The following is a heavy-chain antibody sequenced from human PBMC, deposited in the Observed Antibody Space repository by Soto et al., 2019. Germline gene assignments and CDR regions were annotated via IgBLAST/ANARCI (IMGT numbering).Heavy chain of an antibody. CDR3: ARGPGGPDGPGDY. D-gene: IGHD2-15*01. J-gene: IGHJ4*02. CDR2: INAGNGNT. V-gene: IGHV1-3*01. CDR1: GYTCTSYA. Sequence: QVQLVQAGAEVKKPGASVEVSCKASGYTCTSYAMHWVRQAPGQRLDWMGWINAGNGNTKYSQKSQGRVTITRDTSASTAYMELSNLRSEDTAVYYCARGPGGPDGPGDYWCQGNLVTVSS.